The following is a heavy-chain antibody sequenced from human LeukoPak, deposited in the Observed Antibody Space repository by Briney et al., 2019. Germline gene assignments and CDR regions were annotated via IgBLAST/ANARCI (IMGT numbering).Heavy chain of an antibody. CDR3: AKGDWGSYRLFDY. V-gene: IGHV3-23*01. CDR2: ISGSGGNT. Sequence: GGSLRLSCAASGLSFSSYAMSWVRQAPGKGLEWVSSISGSGGNTHYADSVKGRFTISRDNSENTLYLQMNSLRAEDTAVYYCAKGDWGSYRLFDYWGQGTLVTVPS. CDR1: GLSFSSYA. J-gene: IGHJ4*02. D-gene: IGHD7-27*01.